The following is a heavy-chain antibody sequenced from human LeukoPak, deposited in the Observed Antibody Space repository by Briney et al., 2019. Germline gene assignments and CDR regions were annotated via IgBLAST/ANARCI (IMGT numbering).Heavy chain of an antibody. V-gene: IGHV3-11*01. D-gene: IGHD3-22*01. CDR1: GFTFSDYY. Sequence: PGGSLRLSCAASGFTFSDYYMSWIRQAPGKGLEWVSYMSTSGRIIYYADSVKGRFTISRDNAKNSLCLQMNSLRAEDTAMYYCANYDTTGFYFDQWGQGTLVTVSS. J-gene: IGHJ4*02. CDR2: MSTSGRII. CDR3: ANYDTTGFYFDQ.